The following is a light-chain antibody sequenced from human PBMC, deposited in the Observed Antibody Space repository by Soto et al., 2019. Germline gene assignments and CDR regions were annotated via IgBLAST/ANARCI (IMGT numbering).Light chain of an antibody. V-gene: IGLV8-61*01. CDR3: QSYDSSLSGSRV. CDR1: SDSVSASHF. CDR2: NTN. Sequence: QAVVTQEPSFSVSPGGTVTLTCGLSSDSVSASHFPSWYQQTPGQAPRTLIYNTNTRSSGVPDRFSGSILGNRAALTITGAQAEDEADYYCQSYDSSLSGSRVFGGGTKLTVL. J-gene: IGLJ3*02.